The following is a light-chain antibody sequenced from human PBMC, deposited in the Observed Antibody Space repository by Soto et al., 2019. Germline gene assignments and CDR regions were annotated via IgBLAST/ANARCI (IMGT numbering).Light chain of an antibody. J-gene: IGKJ3*01. V-gene: IGKV3-15*01. CDR1: QSVNRN. Sequence: EIMMTQSPGTLSVSPGEGATLSCTASQSVNRNLAWYQQKPGQPPRLLLYGASTRATGIPVRLRGSGSATEYTLTISSLHAEDSTVYYCPQYNSWPLGTFGPGTKVEIK. CDR3: PQYNSWPLGT. CDR2: GAS.